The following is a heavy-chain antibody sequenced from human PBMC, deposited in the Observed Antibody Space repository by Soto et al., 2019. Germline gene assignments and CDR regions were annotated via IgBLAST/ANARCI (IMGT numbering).Heavy chain of an antibody. Sequence: EVQVLESGGGLVQPGRSLRLSCAASGFTFSTYAMTWVRQAPGKGLEWVSALSGNSGTTYFADSVKGRFTFSRDNSRNTVYLQMSSLRAEDTALYYCAKGSKFTIFSPNDYWGQGTLVTVSS. V-gene: IGHV3-23*01. CDR2: LSGNSGTT. CDR1: GFTFSTYA. CDR3: AKGSKFTIFSPNDY. J-gene: IGHJ4*02. D-gene: IGHD3-3*01.